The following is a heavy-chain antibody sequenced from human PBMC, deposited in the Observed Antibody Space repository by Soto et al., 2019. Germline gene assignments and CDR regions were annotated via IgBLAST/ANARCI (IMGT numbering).Heavy chain of an antibody. Sequence: PGGSLRLSCAASGCTFSSYGMHWVRQAPGKGLEWVAVISYDGSNKYYADSVKGRFTISRDNSKNTLYLQMNSLRAEDTAVYYCAKDLKRTKQYYGMDVWGQGTTVTVSS. V-gene: IGHV3-30*18. CDR3: AKDLKRTKQYYGMDV. CDR2: ISYDGSNK. D-gene: IGHD2-8*01. J-gene: IGHJ6*02. CDR1: GCTFSSYG.